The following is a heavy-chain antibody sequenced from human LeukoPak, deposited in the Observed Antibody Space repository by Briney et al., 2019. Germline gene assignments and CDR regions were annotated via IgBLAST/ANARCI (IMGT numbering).Heavy chain of an antibody. Sequence: SETLSLNCTVSGGSISSYYWRWIRQPPGKGLEWIGYIYYSGSTNYNPSLKSRVTISVDTSKNQFSPKLSSVTAADTAVYYCARDDRGPGYWYFDLWGRGTLVTVSS. CDR1: GGSISSYY. D-gene: IGHD3-10*01. V-gene: IGHV4-59*01. CDR2: IYYSGST. J-gene: IGHJ2*01. CDR3: ARDDRGPGYWYFDL.